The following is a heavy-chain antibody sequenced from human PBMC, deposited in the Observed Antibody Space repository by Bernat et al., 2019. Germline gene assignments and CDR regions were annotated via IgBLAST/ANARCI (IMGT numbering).Heavy chain of an antibody. J-gene: IGHJ2*01. CDR2: ISWDGGST. CDR3: AKGAYGGKSVTFDL. V-gene: IGHV3-43*01. D-gene: IGHD4-23*01. CDR1: GFTFDDYT. Sequence: EVQLVESGGVVVQPGGSLRLSCAASGFTFDDYTMHWVRQAPGKGLEWVSLISWDGGSTYYADSVKGRFTISRDNSKNSLYLQMNSLRTEDTALYYCAKGAYGGKSVTFDLWGRGTLVTVPS.